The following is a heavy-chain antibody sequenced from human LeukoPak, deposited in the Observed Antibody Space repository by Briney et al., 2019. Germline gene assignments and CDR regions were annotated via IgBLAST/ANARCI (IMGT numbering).Heavy chain of an antibody. CDR3: ARSRYDYIWGIDY. J-gene: IGHJ4*02. Sequence: TGGSLRLSCAASGFTFSSYGMTWVRQAPGKGLEWVSYISSSSSTIYYADSVKGRFTISRDNAKNTLYLQMNSLRDEDTAVFYCARSRYDYIWGIDYWGQGTLVTISS. CDR1: GFTFSSYG. CDR2: ISSSSSTI. D-gene: IGHD3-16*01. V-gene: IGHV3-48*02.